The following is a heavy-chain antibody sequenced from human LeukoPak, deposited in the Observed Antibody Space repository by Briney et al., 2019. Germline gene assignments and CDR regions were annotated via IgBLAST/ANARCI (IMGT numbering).Heavy chain of an antibody. D-gene: IGHD3-16*01. CDR3: ARSQFRTTNSGAWGFQP. Sequence: ASVKVSCKASGYTLSDNYLHWVRQAPGQRFEWMAWINPSNGETKYARRFQGRVTLTRDTSINTAYMELSGLRPDDTALYYCARSQFRTTNSGAWGFQPWGQGTLVTVSS. CDR2: INPSNGET. CDR1: GYTLSDNY. V-gene: IGHV1-2*02. J-gene: IGHJ1*01.